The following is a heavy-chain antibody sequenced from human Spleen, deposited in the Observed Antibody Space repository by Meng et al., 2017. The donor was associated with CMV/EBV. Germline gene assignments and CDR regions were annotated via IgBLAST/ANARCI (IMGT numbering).Heavy chain of an antibody. J-gene: IGHJ5*02. V-gene: IGHV3-15*01. CDR1: FSNAW. Sequence: FSNAWRSWVRQAPGKGLEWVGRIKSKTDGGTTDYAAPVKGRFTISRDDSKNTLYLQMNSLKTEDTAVYYCTTESAGYSSSWYHWFDPWGQGTLVTVSS. CDR3: TTESAGYSSSWYHWFDP. CDR2: IKSKTDGGTT. D-gene: IGHD6-13*01.